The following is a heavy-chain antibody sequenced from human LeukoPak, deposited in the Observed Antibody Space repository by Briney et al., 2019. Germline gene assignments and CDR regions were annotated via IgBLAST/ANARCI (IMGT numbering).Heavy chain of an antibody. CDR3: ARDPSGSYCFFDY. V-gene: IGHV1-18*04. D-gene: IGHD1-26*01. Sequence: ASVKVSCKASGYTFTNYGISWVRQAPGQGLEWLGWVRADNGNTNYAQKFQGRVTMTTDTSTNTAYMVLRSLRSDDTAVYYCARDPSGSYCFFDYWGQGTLVTVSS. J-gene: IGHJ4*02. CDR2: VRADNGNT. CDR1: GYTFTNYG.